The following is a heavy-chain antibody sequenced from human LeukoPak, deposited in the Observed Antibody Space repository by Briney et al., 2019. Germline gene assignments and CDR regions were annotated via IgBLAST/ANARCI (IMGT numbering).Heavy chain of an antibody. D-gene: IGHD1-14*01. CDR3: ARETTTGGWFDP. Sequence: PSETLSLTCTVSGDSVSGRSYYWSWIRQPPGQGLEWVGYIYYSGSTNYNPSLKSRVTISLDTSKNQFSLRLSSVTAADTAVYYCARETTTGGWFDPWGQGTLVTVSS. CDR1: GDSVSGRSYY. CDR2: IYYSGST. V-gene: IGHV4-61*01. J-gene: IGHJ5*02.